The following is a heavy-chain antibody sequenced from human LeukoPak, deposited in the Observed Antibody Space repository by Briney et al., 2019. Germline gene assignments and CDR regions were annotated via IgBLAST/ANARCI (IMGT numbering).Heavy chain of an antibody. Sequence: GGSLRLSCAASGFTFSSYSMNWVRQAPGKGLEWVSSISSSSSYIYYADSVKGRFTISRDNAKNSLYLQMNSLRAEDTAVYYCARSLPRTYGSGSRTIKGYYMDVWGKGTTVTVSS. CDR1: GFTFSSYS. CDR2: ISSSSSYI. D-gene: IGHD3-10*01. V-gene: IGHV3-21*01. CDR3: ARSLPRTYGSGSRTIKGYYMDV. J-gene: IGHJ6*03.